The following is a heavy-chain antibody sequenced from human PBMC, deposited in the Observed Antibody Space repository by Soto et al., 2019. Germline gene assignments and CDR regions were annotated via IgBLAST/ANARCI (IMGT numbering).Heavy chain of an antibody. D-gene: IGHD2-15*01. CDR2: IKEDGSED. V-gene: IGHV3-7*01. J-gene: IGHJ4*02. CDR1: GFSFGTYW. Sequence: EVQLVESGGGLVQPGGSLRLSCAASGFSFGTYWISWVRQAPGKGLEWVANIKEDGSEDYYVDSVKGRFTISRDNAKNSRYLQMNSLRAEDTAMYYCARDEGCGGGSCYSIWRYWGQGTLVTVSP. CDR3: ARDEGCGGGSCYSIWRY.